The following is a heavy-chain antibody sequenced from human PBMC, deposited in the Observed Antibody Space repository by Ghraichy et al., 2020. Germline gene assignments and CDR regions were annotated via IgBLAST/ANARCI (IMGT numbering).Heavy chain of an antibody. V-gene: IGHV3-7*03. CDR2: INREGNEQ. Sequence: GGSLRLSCVASGFIFSSNWMTWVRQAPGKGLEFVANINREGNEQYYVDSVKGRFTISRDKAKSSLYLQMNSLRAEDAAVYYCARDVWQQLIAWGQGTLVTVSS. CDR3: ARDVWQQLIA. CDR1: GFIFSSNW. J-gene: IGHJ5*01. D-gene: IGHD3-22*01.